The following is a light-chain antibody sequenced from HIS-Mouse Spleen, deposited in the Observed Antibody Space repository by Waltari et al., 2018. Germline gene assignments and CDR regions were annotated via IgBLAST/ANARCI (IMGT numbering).Light chain of an antibody. Sequence: QSALTQPPSASGSPGQSVTISCTGTSSAVGGYNYVSWYQQHPGKAPQLMIYEVSKRPSGVPDRFSGSKSGNTASLTVSGLQAEDEADYYCSSYAGSNNYVFGTGTKVTVL. CDR2: EVS. CDR1: SSAVGGYNY. CDR3: SSYAGSNNYV. J-gene: IGLJ1*01. V-gene: IGLV2-8*01.